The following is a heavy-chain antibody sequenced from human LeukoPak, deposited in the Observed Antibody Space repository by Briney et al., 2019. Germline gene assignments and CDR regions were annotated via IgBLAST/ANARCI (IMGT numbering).Heavy chain of an antibody. J-gene: IGHJ5*02. CDR3: ARGVFSSTPDWFDP. V-gene: IGHV4-4*07. D-gene: IGHD3-3*01. Sequence: SETLSLTCTVSGGSISSYYWSWIRQPAGKGQEWIGRIYTSGSTNYNPSLKSRVTMSVDTSKNQFSLKLSSVTAADTAVYYCARGVFSSTPDWFDPWGQGTLVTVSS. CDR1: GGSISSYY. CDR2: IYTSGST.